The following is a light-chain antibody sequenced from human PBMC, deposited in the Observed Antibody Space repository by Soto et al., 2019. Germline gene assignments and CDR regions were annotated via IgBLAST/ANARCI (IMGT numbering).Light chain of an antibody. CDR2: GAS. J-gene: IGKJ1*01. V-gene: IGKV3-20*01. CDR3: QQYGSSPWT. Sequence: EIVLTQSPGTLSLSPGERATLSRRASQSVSSNYLGWYQQKPGQAPRLLIYGASSRATGIPDKFNGSGSGTDFILTISRLEPEDFAVYYCQQYGSSPWTFGQGTKVDI. CDR1: QSVSSNY.